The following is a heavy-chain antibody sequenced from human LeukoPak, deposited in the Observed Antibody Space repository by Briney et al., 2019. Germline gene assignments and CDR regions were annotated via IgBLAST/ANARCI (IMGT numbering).Heavy chain of an antibody. CDR1: GGSFSGYY. V-gene: IGHV4-34*01. J-gene: IGHJ4*02. Sequence: SETLSLTCAVYGGSFSGYYWSWIRQPPGKGLEWIGEINHSGSTNYNPSLKSRVTISADTSKNQFSLKLSSVTAADTAVYYYARLANWGFGGDYWGQGTLVTVSS. CDR3: ARLANWGFGGDY. D-gene: IGHD7-27*01. CDR2: INHSGST.